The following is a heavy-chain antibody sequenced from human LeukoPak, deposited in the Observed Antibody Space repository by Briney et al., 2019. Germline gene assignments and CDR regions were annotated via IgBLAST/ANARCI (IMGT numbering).Heavy chain of an antibody. CDR1: GGSFSGYY. Sequence: KPSETLSLTCAVYGGSFSGYYWSWIRQPPGKGLEWIGEINHSGSTNYNPSLKGRVTISVDTSKNQFSLKLSSVTAADTAVYYCARGTLGGYYYYGMDVWGQGTTVTVSS. D-gene: IGHD3-10*01. CDR2: INHSGST. V-gene: IGHV4-34*01. J-gene: IGHJ6*02. CDR3: ARGTLGGYYYYGMDV.